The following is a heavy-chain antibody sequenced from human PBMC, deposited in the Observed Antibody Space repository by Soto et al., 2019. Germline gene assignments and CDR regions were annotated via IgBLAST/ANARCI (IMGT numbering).Heavy chain of an antibody. V-gene: IGHV4-34*01. D-gene: IGHD4-4*01. Sequence: PSETLSLTCAVYGGSFSGYYWSWIRQPPGKGLEWIGEINHSGSTNYNPSLKSRVTISVDTSKNQFSLKLSSVTAADTAVYYCARGDSDYEQDHYYYYGMDVWGQGTTVTVSS. CDR1: GGSFSGYY. CDR2: INHSGST. CDR3: ARGDSDYEQDHYYYYGMDV. J-gene: IGHJ6*02.